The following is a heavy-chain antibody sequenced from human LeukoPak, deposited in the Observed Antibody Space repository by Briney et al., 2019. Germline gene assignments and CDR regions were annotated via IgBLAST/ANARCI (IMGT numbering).Heavy chain of an antibody. J-gene: IGHJ5*02. CDR1: GYSISSGYY. Sequence: ASETLSLTCTVSGYSISSGYYWGWIRQPPGKGLGWIGIIYYSGNTYCNPSLKSRVTISVDTSKNQFSLKLRSVTAADTAVYYCARPKSRLSWFDPWGQGTLVTVSS. CDR3: ARPKSRLSWFDP. CDR2: IYYSGNT. V-gene: IGHV4-38-2*02.